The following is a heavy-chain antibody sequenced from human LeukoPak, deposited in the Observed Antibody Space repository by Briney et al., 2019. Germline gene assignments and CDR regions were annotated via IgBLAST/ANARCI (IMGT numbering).Heavy chain of an antibody. CDR3: ARAKSGVVMSVDAFDI. J-gene: IGHJ3*02. V-gene: IGHV4-59*01. Sequence: PSETLSLTCTVSGGSISSYYWSWIRQPPGKGLEWIGYIYYSGSTNYNPSLKSRVTISVDTSKNQFSLKLSSVTAADTAVYYCARAKSGVVMSVDAFDIWGQGTMVTVSS. CDR1: GGSISSYY. D-gene: IGHD2-21*01. CDR2: IYYSGST.